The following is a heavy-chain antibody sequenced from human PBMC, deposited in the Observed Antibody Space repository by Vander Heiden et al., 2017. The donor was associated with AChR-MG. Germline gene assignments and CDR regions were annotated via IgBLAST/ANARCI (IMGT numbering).Heavy chain of an antibody. Sequence: EVQLVETGGGLIQPGGSLRRSCAASGFTVSSNYMSWVRQAPGKGLEWVSVIYSGGSTYYADSVKGRFTISRDNSKNTLYLQMNSLRAEDTAVYYCARDRLHYYGSGSRPVYYGMDVWGQVTTVTVSS. J-gene: IGHJ6*02. CDR3: ARDRLHYYGSGSRPVYYGMDV. V-gene: IGHV3-53*02. CDR2: IYSGGST. D-gene: IGHD3-10*01. CDR1: GFTVSSNY.